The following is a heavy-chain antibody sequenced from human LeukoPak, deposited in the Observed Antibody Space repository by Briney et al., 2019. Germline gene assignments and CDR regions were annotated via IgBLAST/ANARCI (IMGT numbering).Heavy chain of an antibody. CDR1: GFTFSSYS. D-gene: IGHD3-3*01. Sequence: PGGSLRLSCAASGFTFSSYSMNWVRQAPGKGLEWVSSISSSSSYIYYADSVKGRFTISRDNAKNSLYLQMNSLRAEDTAVYYCARGFPLRFLEWLSAPFDYWGQGTLVTVSS. CDR2: ISSSSSYI. J-gene: IGHJ4*02. V-gene: IGHV3-21*01. CDR3: ARGFPLRFLEWLSAPFDY.